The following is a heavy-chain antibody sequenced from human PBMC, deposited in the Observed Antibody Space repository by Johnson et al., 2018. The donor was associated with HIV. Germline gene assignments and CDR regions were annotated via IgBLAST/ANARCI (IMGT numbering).Heavy chain of an antibody. Sequence: VQLVESGGGVVRRGGSLRLSCAASGFTFDDYGMSWVRQAPGKGLEWVSYISSSGSTIYYADSVKGRFTISRDNAKNSLYLQMNSLRAEDTAVYYCAREQYGGNSNAGDGFDIWGQGTMVTVSS. CDR1: GFTFDDYG. D-gene: IGHD4-23*01. V-gene: IGHV3-48*04. J-gene: IGHJ3*02. CDR3: AREQYGGNSNAGDGFDI. CDR2: ISSSGSTI.